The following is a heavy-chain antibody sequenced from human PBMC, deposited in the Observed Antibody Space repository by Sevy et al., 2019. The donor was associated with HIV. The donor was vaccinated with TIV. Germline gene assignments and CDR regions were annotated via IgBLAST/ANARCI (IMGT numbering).Heavy chain of an antibody. CDR1: GFTFSSYS. V-gene: IGHV3-21*01. Sequence: GGSLRLSCAASGFTFSSYSMNWVRQAPGKGLEWVSSISSSSSYIYYADSVKGRFTISRDNAKKPLYLQMNSLRAEDTAVYYCARTDIVVVPAAESFDYWGQGTLVTVSS. CDR3: ARTDIVVVPAAESFDY. CDR2: ISSSSSYI. D-gene: IGHD2-2*01. J-gene: IGHJ4*02.